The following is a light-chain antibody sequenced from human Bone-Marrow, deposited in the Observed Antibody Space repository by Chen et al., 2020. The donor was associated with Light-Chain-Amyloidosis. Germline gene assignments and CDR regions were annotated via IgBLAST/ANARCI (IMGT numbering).Light chain of an antibody. V-gene: IGLV3-25*03. CDR3: QSADSSGTYEVI. Sequence: SYELTQPPSVSVSPGQTARITCSGDDLPTKYAYWYQQKPGQAPVLVIHRDTERPSGISERFSGSSSGTTATLTISGVQAEDVADSHCQSADSSGTYEVIFGGGTTLTVL. J-gene: IGLJ2*01. CDR1: DLPTKY. CDR2: RDT.